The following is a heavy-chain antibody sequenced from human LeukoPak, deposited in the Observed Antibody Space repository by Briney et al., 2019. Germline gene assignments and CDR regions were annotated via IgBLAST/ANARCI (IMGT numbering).Heavy chain of an antibody. V-gene: IGHV5-51*01. CDR3: ARQEDKRYCSGGSCYWLDWFDP. CDR2: IYPGDSDT. D-gene: IGHD2-15*01. J-gene: IGHJ5*02. CDR1: GYSFTSYW. Sequence: GESLKISCKGSGYSFTSYWIGWVRQMPGKGLEWMGIIYPGDSDTRYSPSFQGQVTISADKSISTAYLQWSSLKASDTAMYYCARQEDKRYCSGGSCYWLDWFDPWGQGTLVTVSS.